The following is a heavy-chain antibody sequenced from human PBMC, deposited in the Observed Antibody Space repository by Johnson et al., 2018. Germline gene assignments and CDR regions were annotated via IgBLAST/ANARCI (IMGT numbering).Heavy chain of an antibody. CDR3: ARFPWELPSVAVDS. D-gene: IGHD1-26*01. J-gene: IGHJ3*02. V-gene: IGHV3-23*04. Sequence: VQLVQSGGGLVQPGGSLRLSCAASGFTFSSYAMSWVRQAPGKGLEWVSAISGSGGSTYYADSVKGRSTISRDNSKNALYLQVNSRGAEDPAVYCCARFPWELPSVAVDSWGHGTRVTVSS. CDR2: ISGSGGST. CDR1: GFTFSSYA.